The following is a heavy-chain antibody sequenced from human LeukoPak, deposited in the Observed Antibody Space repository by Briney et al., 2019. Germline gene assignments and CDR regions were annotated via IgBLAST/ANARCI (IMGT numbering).Heavy chain of an antibody. CDR1: GFTFSSYA. CDR3: AGGAGINYYYGMDV. Sequence: PGRSLRLSCAASGFTFSSYAMHWVHQAPGKGLEWVAVISYDGSNKYYADSVKGRFTISRDNSKNTLYLQMNSLRAEDTAVYYCAGGAGINYYYGMDVWGKGTTVTVSS. D-gene: IGHD6-19*01. CDR2: ISYDGSNK. V-gene: IGHV3-30*04. J-gene: IGHJ6*04.